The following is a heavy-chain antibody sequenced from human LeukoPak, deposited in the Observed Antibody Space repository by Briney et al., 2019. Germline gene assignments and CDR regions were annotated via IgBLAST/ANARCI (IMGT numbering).Heavy chain of an antibody. V-gene: IGHV3-7*04. CDR1: GFTFRSYR. Sequence: GSLRLSCAASGFTFRSYRMNWVRQAPGKGLEWVASIKQGESERYYVDSVNGRFTISRDNAKNSLYLQMNSLRAEDTAVYYCARGDNSAFDIWGQGTMVTVSS. CDR3: ARGDNSAFDI. CDR2: IKQGESER. D-gene: IGHD3-22*01. J-gene: IGHJ3*02.